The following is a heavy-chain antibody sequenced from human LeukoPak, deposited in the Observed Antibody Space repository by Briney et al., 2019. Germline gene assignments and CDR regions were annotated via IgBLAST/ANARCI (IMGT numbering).Heavy chain of an antibody. CDR3: ARALGYCSSTSCYHYGMDV. Sequence: PSETLSLTCAVYGGSFSGYYWSWIRQPPGKGLEWIGEINHSGSTNYNPSLKGRVTISVDTSKNQFSLKLSSVTAADTAVYYCARALGYCSSTSCYHYGMDVWGQGTTVTVSS. V-gene: IGHV4-34*01. D-gene: IGHD2-2*01. CDR2: INHSGST. CDR1: GGSFSGYY. J-gene: IGHJ6*02.